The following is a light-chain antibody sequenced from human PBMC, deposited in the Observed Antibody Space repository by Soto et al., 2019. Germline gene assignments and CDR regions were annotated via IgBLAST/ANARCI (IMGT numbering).Light chain of an antibody. CDR3: QQYDSSPKT. V-gene: IGKV3-20*01. Sequence: EIMLTQSPATLSVFPGEGATLSCRASQSVSSNLAWYQQKPGQAPRLLVYGASSRATGIPDRFSGSGSGTDFTLTISRLEPEDFAVYYCQQYDSSPKTFGQGTKVDIK. CDR1: QSVSSN. J-gene: IGKJ1*01. CDR2: GAS.